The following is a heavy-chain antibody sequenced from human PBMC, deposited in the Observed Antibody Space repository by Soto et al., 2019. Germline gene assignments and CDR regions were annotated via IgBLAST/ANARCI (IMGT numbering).Heavy chain of an antibody. J-gene: IGHJ6*02. CDR2: IWYDGSNK. CDR1: GFTFSSYG. D-gene: IGHD4-17*01. CDR3: ARERTVTNFYYYYGMDV. V-gene: IGHV3-33*01. Sequence: QVQLVESGGGVVQPGRSLRLSCAASGFTFSSYGMHWVRQAPGKGLEWVAVIWYDGSNKYYADSVKGRFTISRDNSKNTLYLQMNRLRAEDTAVYYCARERTVTNFYYYYGMDVWGQGTTVTVSS.